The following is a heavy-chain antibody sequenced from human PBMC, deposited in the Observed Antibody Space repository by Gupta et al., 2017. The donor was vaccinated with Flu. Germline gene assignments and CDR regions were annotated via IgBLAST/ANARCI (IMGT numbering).Heavy chain of an antibody. CDR2: IIPIFGTA. V-gene: IGHV1-69*01. Sequence: EVTTPGASVKVSCKAPGGTFSSYAISWVRQAPGQGLEWMGGIIPIFGTANYAQKFQGRVTITADESTSTAYMELSSLRSKETGVDYCARDLADGSGGEKKWFAPGGQGTMVTVSS. J-gene: IGHJ5*02. CDR3: ARDLADGSGGEKKWFAP. CDR1: GGTFSSYA. D-gene: IGHD6-19*01.